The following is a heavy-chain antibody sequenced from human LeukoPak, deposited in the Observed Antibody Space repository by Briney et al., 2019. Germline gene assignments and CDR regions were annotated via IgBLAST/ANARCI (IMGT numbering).Heavy chain of an antibody. CDR1: GFTFSSYA. J-gene: IGHJ4*02. V-gene: IGHV3-23*01. D-gene: IGHD1-14*01. CDR3: AFRSFPSEY. Sequence: GGSLRLSCAASGFTFSSYAMSWVRQAPGKGLEWVSAISGSGGSTYYADSVKGRFTISRDSSKNSLFLQMNSLRTEDTALYYCAFRSFPSEYWGQGSLVTVSS. CDR2: ISGSGGST.